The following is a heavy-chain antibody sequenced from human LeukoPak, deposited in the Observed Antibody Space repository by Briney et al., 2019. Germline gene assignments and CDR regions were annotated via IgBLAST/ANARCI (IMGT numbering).Heavy chain of an antibody. CDR2: IHYSGSS. V-gene: IGHV4-59*01. CDR1: GGAISNYY. CDR3: AREGDYENWLDP. J-gene: IGHJ5*02. Sequence: SETLSLTCTVSGGAISNYYWSWIRQPPGKGLEWLGYIHYSGSSNYNPSLKSRVTISVDTSKNQFFLRLNSVTAADTAVYYCAREGDYENWLDPWGQGTLVTVSS. D-gene: IGHD4-17*01.